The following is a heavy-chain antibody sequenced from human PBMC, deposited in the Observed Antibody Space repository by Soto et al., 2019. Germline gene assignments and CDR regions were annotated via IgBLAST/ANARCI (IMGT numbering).Heavy chain of an antibody. D-gene: IGHD6-13*01. CDR1: GYTFTSYD. V-gene: IGHV1-8*01. J-gene: IGHJ6*02. Sequence: QVQLVQSGAEVKKPGASVKVSCKASGYTFTSYDINWVRQATGQGLEWMGWMNPNSGNTGYAQKFQGRVTMTRNTPXRXAYXELSSLRSEDAAVYYCARRGYSSSWYYYYDYGMDVWGQGTTVTVSS. CDR3: ARRGYSSSWYYYYDYGMDV. CDR2: MNPNSGNT.